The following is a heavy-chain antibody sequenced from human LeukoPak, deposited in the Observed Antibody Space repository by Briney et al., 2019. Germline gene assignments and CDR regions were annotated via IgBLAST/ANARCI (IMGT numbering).Heavy chain of an antibody. CDR2: IIPIFGTA. CDR1: GGTFSSYA. J-gene: IGHJ4*02. Sequence: ASVKVSCKASGGTFSSYAISWVRQAPGQGLEWMGGIIPIFGTANYAQKFQGRVTMTRDMSTSTVYMELSRLRSDDTAVYYCARTGRRLFGLLFPLSFDYWGQGTPVTVSS. D-gene: IGHD3/OR15-3a*01. V-gene: IGHV1-69*05. CDR3: ARTGRRLFGLLFPLSFDY.